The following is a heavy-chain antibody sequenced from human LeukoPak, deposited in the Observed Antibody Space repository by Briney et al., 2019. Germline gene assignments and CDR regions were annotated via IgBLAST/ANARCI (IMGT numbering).Heavy chain of an antibody. CDR3: ARSRSSRANGGYYFDR. CDR1: GYTFTDYY. V-gene: IGHV1-2*02. D-gene: IGHD4/OR15-4a*01. Sequence: ASVKVSCKVSGYTFTDYYIHWVRQAPGHGLEWMGWIYPNSGGTNYSQSFLDRVTLTRDTSISTAYMELSRLRSDDTAVYYCARSRSSRANGGYYFDRWGQGTLVTVSS. J-gene: IGHJ4*02. CDR2: IYPNSGGT.